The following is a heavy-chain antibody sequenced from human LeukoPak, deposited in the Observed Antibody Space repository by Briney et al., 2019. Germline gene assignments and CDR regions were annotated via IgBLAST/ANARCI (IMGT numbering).Heavy chain of an antibody. CDR1: GYTFTSYD. V-gene: IGHV1-18*01. J-gene: IGHJ5*02. CDR3: VRANTCGGDCVRGWFDP. Sequence: GASVKVSCKASGYTFTSYDMSWVRQAPGQGLEWMGWISAYNGDTNYAQKIQGRVTMTTDTSTSTAYMELRSLRSDDTAVYYCVRANTCGGDCVRGWFDPWGQGTLVTVSS. D-gene: IGHD2-21*01. CDR2: ISAYNGDT.